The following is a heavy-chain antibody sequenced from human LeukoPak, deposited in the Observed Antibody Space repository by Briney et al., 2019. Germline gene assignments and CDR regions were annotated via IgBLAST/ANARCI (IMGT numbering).Heavy chain of an antibody. CDR3: ARLHYSSWSFDY. CDR1: GGSISSCCYY. CDR2: IYYSGST. V-gene: IGHV4-39*01. D-gene: IGHD6-6*01. Sequence: SETLSLTCTVSGGSISSCCYYWGCIRQPPGKGREGIGSIYYSGSTYYNPSLKSRVTISVDTSKNQFSLKLSSVTAADTALYYCARLHYSSWSFDYWGQGTLVTVSS. J-gene: IGHJ4*02.